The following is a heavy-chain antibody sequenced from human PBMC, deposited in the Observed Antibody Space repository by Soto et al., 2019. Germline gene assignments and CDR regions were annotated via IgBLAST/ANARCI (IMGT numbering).Heavy chain of an antibody. CDR3: AKDHIVVVTAIGIDSIEYDY. J-gene: IGHJ4*02. Sequence: GGSLRLSCAASGFTFSSYAMSWVRQAPGKGLEWVSAISGSGGSTYYADSVKGRFTISRDNSKNTLYLQMNSLRAEDTAVYYCAKDHIVVVTAIGIDSIEYDYWGQGTLVTVSS. D-gene: IGHD2-21*02. CDR2: ISGSGGST. CDR1: GFTFSSYA. V-gene: IGHV3-23*01.